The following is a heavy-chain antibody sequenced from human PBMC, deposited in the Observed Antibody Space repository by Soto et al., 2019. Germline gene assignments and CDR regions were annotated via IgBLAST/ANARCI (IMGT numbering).Heavy chain of an antibody. J-gene: IGHJ5*02. D-gene: IGHD2-2*01. CDR2: ISPYSDGT. CDR3: ARVVPGAEAWFGP. CDR1: GYTFSNYG. V-gene: IGHV1-18*01. Sequence: ASVKVSCKTSGYTFSNYGITWVRQAPGQPLEWLGWISPYSDGTNYAQKFQGRVSMTTDTSTTTDYMELRSLRSDDTAVYYCARVVPGAEAWFGPWGQGTLVTVSS.